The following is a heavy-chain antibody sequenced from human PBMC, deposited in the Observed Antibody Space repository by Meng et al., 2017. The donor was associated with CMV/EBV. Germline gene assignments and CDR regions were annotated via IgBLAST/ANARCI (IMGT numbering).Heavy chain of an antibody. V-gene: IGHV2-5*01. CDR3: AHRDVSRAFDI. CDR1: GFSLSSTGVG. CDR2: LYWNNDE. D-gene: IGHD5/OR15-5a*01. Sequence: SGPTLVKPTQTLTLTCTFSGFSLSSTGVGVGWIRQPPGKALEWLTLLYWNNDERHSPSLKSRLSITKDTSKNQVVLTMTNMDPVDTGTYYCAHRDVSRAFDIWGQGTMVTVSS. J-gene: IGHJ3*02.